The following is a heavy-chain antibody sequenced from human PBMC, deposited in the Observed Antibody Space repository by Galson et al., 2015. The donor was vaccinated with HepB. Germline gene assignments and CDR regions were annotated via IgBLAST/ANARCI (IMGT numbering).Heavy chain of an antibody. V-gene: IGHV3-23*01. Sequence: SLRLSCAASGFTFSNNAMTWVRQAPGKGLEWVSSISADGYGTFYADPVQGRFTISRDNSKNTLYLQMNRLRDEDTAVFYCAKWGGTVTEPLDCWGQGTLVTVSS. CDR2: ISADGYGT. D-gene: IGHD4-17*01. J-gene: IGHJ4*02. CDR3: AKWGGTVTEPLDC. CDR1: GFTFSNNA.